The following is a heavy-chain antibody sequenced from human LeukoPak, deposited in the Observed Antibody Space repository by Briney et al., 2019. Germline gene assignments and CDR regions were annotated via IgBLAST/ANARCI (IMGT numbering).Heavy chain of an antibody. D-gene: IGHD6-13*01. J-gene: IGHJ4*02. Sequence: SVKVSXKASGGTFSSYAISWVRQAPGQGLEWMGGIIPIFGTANYAQKFQGRVTITTDESTSTAYMELSSLRSEDTAVYYCAREGGSSWYMGASFDYWGQGTLVTVSS. V-gene: IGHV1-69*05. CDR3: AREGGSSWYMGASFDY. CDR2: IIPIFGTA. CDR1: GGTFSSYA.